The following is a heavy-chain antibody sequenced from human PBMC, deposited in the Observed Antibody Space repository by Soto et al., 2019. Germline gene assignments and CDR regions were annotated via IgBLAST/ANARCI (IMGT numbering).Heavy chain of an antibody. J-gene: IGHJ4*02. CDR3: ARAAVQSLSGYYILDY. V-gene: IGHV4-31*03. CDR2: IYYSGTP. D-gene: IGHD3-9*01. CDR1: GLSMSSAGYR. Sequence: QVQLQESGPGLVTPSQTLSLICNLSGLSMSSAGYRWNWIRQHPGKALVWIGNIYYSGTPYYNQSLKSRVTISVDTSKSQFSLELNSPTAADTAVYYCARAAVQSLSGYYILDYWGQGSLVTVSS.